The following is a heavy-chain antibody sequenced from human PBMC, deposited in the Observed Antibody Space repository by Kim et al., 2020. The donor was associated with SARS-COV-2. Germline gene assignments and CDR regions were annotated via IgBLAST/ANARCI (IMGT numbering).Heavy chain of an antibody. CDR1: GFTFSSYG. CDR2: IWYDGSNK. J-gene: IGHJ4*02. V-gene: IGHV3-33*01. CDR3: ARDEGIVGAPFYDY. Sequence: GGSLRLSCAASGFTFSSYGMHWVRQAPGKGLEWVAVIWYDGSNKYYADSVKGRFTISRDNSKNTLYLQMNSLRAEDTAVYYCARDEGIVGAPFYDYWGQGTLVTVSS. D-gene: IGHD1-26*01.